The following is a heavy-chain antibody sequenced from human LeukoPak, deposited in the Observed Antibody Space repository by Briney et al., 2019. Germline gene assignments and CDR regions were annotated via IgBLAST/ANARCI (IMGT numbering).Heavy chain of an antibody. CDR2: IHTSGST. CDR3: ARRGSSWYYGGGSNWYFDL. CDR1: GGSISSYY. Sequence: PSETLSLTCTVSGGSISSYYWSWIRQPPGKGLEWIGYIHTSGSTNYNPSLKSRVTISVDTSKNQFSLKLSSVTAADTAVYYCARRGSSWYYGGGSNWYFDLWGRGTLVTVSS. D-gene: IGHD6-13*01. V-gene: IGHV4-4*09. J-gene: IGHJ2*01.